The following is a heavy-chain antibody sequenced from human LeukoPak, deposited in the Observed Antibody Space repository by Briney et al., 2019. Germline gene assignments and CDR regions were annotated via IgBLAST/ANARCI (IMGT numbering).Heavy chain of an antibody. V-gene: IGHV3-53*01. J-gene: IGHJ4*02. D-gene: IGHD2-15*01. CDR2: IYSGGST. CDR3: ARGHYGYCSGGSCYYDY. CDR1: GFTVSSNY. Sequence: GGSLRLSCAASGFTVSSNYMSWVRRAPGKGLEWVSVIYSGGSTYYADSVKGRFTLSRDNSKNTLYLQMNSLRAEDTAVYYCARGHYGYCSGGSCYYDYWGQGTLVTVSS.